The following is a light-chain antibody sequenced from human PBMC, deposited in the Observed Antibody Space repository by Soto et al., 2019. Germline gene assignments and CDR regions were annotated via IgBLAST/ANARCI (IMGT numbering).Light chain of an antibody. Sequence: QPVLTQPPSASGTPGQRVSISCSGSNSNIGSKYVYWYQQLPGTAPKLLMYRNIQRPSGVPDRFSGSKSGTSASLAISGLRSEDEADYYCAAWDNNLGGPAFGGGTKLTVL. CDR1: NSNIGSKY. CDR3: AAWDNNLGGPA. J-gene: IGLJ2*01. CDR2: RNI. V-gene: IGLV1-47*01.